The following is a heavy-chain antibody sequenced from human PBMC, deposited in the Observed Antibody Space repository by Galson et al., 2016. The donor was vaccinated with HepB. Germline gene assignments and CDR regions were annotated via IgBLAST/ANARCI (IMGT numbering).Heavy chain of an antibody. CDR2: ISYDGSNK. V-gene: IGHV3-30-3*01. Sequence: SLRLSCAASGFTFSSYEMHWVRQAPGKGLEWVTIISYDGSNKYYADSVKGRFTISRDNSKNTVYLQMNSLRADDMAVYYCARGGIHGDSDALDSCGQGTVVTVS. D-gene: IGHD4-17*01. CDR1: GFTFSSYE. CDR3: ARGGIHGDSDALDS. J-gene: IGHJ3*02.